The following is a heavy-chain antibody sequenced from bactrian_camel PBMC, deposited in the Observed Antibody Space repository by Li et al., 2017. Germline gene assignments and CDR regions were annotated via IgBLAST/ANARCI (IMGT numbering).Heavy chain of an antibody. CDR1: GDSVSKYY. D-gene: IGHD7*01. V-gene: IGHV3S53*01. J-gene: IGHJ4*01. CDR2: IDSAGSP. CDR3: AADFYNLQLARSYNY. Sequence: HVQLVESGGGSVQAGGSLRLSCAASGDSVSKYYMAWFRQAPGKEREGVAAIDSAGSPTYTYSVKDRFTISKDNVKNTLYLQMNSLKPEDTAMYYCAADFYNLQLARSYNYWGQGTQVTVS.